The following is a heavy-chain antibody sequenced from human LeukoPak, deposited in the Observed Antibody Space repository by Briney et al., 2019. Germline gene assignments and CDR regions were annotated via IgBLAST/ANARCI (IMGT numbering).Heavy chain of an antibody. CDR1: GFTFSDHG. D-gene: IGHD6-6*01. V-gene: IGHV3-33*01. CDR3: ARAHSSSSTFDL. Sequence: PGGSLRLSCAASGFTFSDHGIHWVRQAPGQGLEWVALIWYDGSKKYHADSVKGRFTISRDNTKNTLYLQLNSLRADDTAVYYCARAHSSSSTFDLWGQGTLVTVSS. J-gene: IGHJ4*02. CDR2: IWYDGSKK.